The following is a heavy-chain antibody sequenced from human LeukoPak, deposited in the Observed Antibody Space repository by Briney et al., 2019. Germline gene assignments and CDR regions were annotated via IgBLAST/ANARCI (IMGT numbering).Heavy chain of an antibody. Sequence: GGSLRLSCAASGFAFRTYGMNWVRQAPGKGLEWVSDISDSGGSTHYADSVKGRFTISRDNSKNTLYLQMNSLRAEDTAIYYCAKGWRQLVQGYYFDYWGQGTLVTVSS. CDR1: GFAFRTYG. J-gene: IGHJ4*02. D-gene: IGHD6-6*01. V-gene: IGHV3-23*01. CDR3: AKGWRQLVQGYYFDY. CDR2: ISDSGGST.